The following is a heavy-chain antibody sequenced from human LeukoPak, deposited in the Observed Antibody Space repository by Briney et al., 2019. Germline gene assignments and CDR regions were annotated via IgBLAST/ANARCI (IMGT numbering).Heavy chain of an antibody. CDR1: GGSLSGYY. V-gene: IGHV4-4*07. J-gene: IGHJ4*02. Sequence: SETLSLTCAVYGGSLSGYYWSWIRQPAGKGLEWIGRIYTSGSTNYNPSLKSRVTISVDTSKNQFSLKLSSVTAADTAVYYCAREEGLRYFDWLSYFDYWGQGTLVTVSS. D-gene: IGHD3-9*01. CDR3: AREEGLRYFDWLSYFDY. CDR2: IYTSGST.